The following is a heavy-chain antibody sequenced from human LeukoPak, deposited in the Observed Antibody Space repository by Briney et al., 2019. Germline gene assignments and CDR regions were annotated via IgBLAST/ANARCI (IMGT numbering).Heavy chain of an antibody. Sequence: SETLSLTCTVSGGSIRSYYWTWIRQPAGKGLEWIGRIYSSGSTNYNPSLRSRVTISVDTSKNQFSLKLSSVTAADTAVYYCARFLIAVAGRASLNWFDPWGQGTLVTVSS. J-gene: IGHJ5*02. V-gene: IGHV4-4*07. CDR1: GGSIRSYY. CDR2: IYSSGST. D-gene: IGHD6-19*01. CDR3: ARFLIAVAGRASLNWFDP.